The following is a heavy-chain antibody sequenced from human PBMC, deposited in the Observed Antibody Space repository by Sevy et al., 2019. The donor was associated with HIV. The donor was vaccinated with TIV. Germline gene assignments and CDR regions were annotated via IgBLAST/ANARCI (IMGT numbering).Heavy chain of an antibody. CDR2: ISYDGTTK. CDR1: GFTFSYYA. V-gene: IGHV3-30-3*01. D-gene: IGHD4-17*01. J-gene: IGHJ4*02. Sequence: GGSLRLSCAASGFTFSYYAFHWVHQAPGKGLEWVALISYDGTTKHYADSVRGRFTISRDNSRNTLSLQMDSLRPEDTAVYYCARDFYEFGDPRGFDFWGQGTLVTVSS. CDR3: ARDFYEFGDPRGFDF.